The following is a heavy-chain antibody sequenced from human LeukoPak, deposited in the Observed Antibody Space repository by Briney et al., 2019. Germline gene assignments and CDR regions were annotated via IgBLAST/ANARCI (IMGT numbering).Heavy chain of an antibody. Sequence: SETLSLTRTVSGGSISSSSYYWGWIRQPPGKGPEWTGSIYYSGSTYYNPSLKSRVTISVDTSKNQFSLKPSSVTAADTAVYYCARHHSGSYPTPFDYWGQGTLVTVSS. D-gene: IGHD1-26*01. V-gene: IGHV4-39*01. CDR1: GGSISSSSYY. CDR2: IYYSGST. CDR3: ARHHSGSYPTPFDY. J-gene: IGHJ4*02.